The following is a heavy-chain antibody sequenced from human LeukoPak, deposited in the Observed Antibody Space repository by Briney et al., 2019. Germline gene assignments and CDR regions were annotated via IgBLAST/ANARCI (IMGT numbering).Heavy chain of an antibody. CDR2: IKQDGSEK. CDR1: GFTFSSYW. Sequence: PGGSLRLSCAASGFTFSSYWMSWVRQAPGKGLEWVANIKQDGSEKYYVDSVKGRFTISRDNAKNSLYLQMNSLRAEDTAVYYCARAPIEAVAGTVYFDYWGQGTLVTVSS. CDR3: ARAPIEAVAGTVYFDY. J-gene: IGHJ4*02. D-gene: IGHD6-19*01. V-gene: IGHV3-7*01.